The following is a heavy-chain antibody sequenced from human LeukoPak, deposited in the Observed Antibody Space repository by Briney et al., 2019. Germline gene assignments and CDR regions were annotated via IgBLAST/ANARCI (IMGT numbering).Heavy chain of an antibody. Sequence: GGSLRLSCAASGFTFSSYEMNWVRQAPGKGLEWVSYISSSAGTIYYADSVRGRFTISRDNSKNSLYLQMNSLRAEDTAVYYCARPAYCGGNCYYFPDYWGQGTLVTVSS. CDR3: ARPAYCGGNCYYFPDY. J-gene: IGHJ4*02. CDR1: GFTFSSYE. D-gene: IGHD2-21*02. CDR2: ISSSAGTI. V-gene: IGHV3-48*03.